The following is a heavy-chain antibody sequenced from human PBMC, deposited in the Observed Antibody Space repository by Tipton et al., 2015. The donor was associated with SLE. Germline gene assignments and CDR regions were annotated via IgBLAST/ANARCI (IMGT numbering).Heavy chain of an antibody. CDR1: GFTFSSYA. J-gene: IGHJ6*02. D-gene: IGHD2-15*01. V-gene: IGHV3-23*01. Sequence: SLRLSCAASGFTFSSYAMGWVRQAPGKGLEWVSAISNSGGRTYYADSVKGRFTISRDNSKNTLYLQMNSLRAEDTAVYYCAGRIGGYYGMDVWGQGTTVTVSS. CDR3: AGRIGGYYGMDV. CDR2: ISNSGGRT.